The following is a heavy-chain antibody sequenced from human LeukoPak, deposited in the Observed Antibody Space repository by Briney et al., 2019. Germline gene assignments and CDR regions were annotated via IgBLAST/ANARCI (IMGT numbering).Heavy chain of an antibody. Sequence: PGGSLRLSCAASGFTFSSYSMNWVRQAPGKGLEWVSSISSSSSYIYYADSVKGRFTISRDNAKNSLYLQLNSLRAEDTAVYYCARDRWYYYGSGPYYYYGMDVWGKGTTVTVSS. CDR2: ISSSSSYI. V-gene: IGHV3-21*01. D-gene: IGHD3-10*01. J-gene: IGHJ6*04. CDR1: GFTFSSYS. CDR3: ARDRWYYYGSGPYYYYGMDV.